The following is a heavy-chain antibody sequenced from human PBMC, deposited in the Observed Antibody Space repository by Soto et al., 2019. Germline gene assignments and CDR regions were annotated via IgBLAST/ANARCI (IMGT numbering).Heavy chain of an antibody. CDR1: ADTFTSYY. CDR2: INPNGGST. Sequence: ASVKVSCKAPADTFTSYYIHWVRQAPGHGLEWMGIINPNGGSTRFAQTFQGRITMTTDTSTSTVYMELRSLRSEDTAVYYCATPTPLRGAMITNINFDFWGQGTPVTVS. D-gene: IGHD3-10*01. CDR3: ATPTPLRGAMITNINFDF. J-gene: IGHJ4*02. V-gene: IGHV1-46*01.